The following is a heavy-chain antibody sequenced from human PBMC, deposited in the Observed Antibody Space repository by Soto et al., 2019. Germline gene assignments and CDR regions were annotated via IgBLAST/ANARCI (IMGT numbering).Heavy chain of an antibody. J-gene: IGHJ6*02. CDR3: ARDRGGYDSAYGMDV. CDR2: IYYSGST. D-gene: IGHD5-12*01. Sequence: QVQLQESGPGLVKPSQTLSLTCTVSGGSISSGDYYWSWIRQPPGKGLEWIGYIYYSGSTYYNPSLKSRVTISVDTSTNQLSLKLSSVTAADTAVYYCARDRGGYDSAYGMDVWGQGTTVTVSS. V-gene: IGHV4-30-4*01. CDR1: GGSISSGDYY.